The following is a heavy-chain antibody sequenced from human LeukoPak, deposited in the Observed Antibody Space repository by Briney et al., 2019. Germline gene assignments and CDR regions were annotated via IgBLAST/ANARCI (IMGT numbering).Heavy chain of an antibody. D-gene: IGHD5-24*01. CDR3: ARRNGYNAGALDFDC. CDR1: GYIFTSYW. V-gene: IGHV5-51*01. Sequence: GESLKISCKGSGYIFTSYWIGWVRQMPGKGLEWMGIISPGDSDTAYSPSLQGQVTISADKSINTAYLQWNSLKASDTAMYYCARRNGYNAGALDFDCWGQGTLVTVPS. J-gene: IGHJ4*02. CDR2: ISPGDSDT.